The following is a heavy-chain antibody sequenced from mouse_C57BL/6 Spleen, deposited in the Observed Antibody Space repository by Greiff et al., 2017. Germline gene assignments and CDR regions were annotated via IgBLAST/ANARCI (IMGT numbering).Heavy chain of an antibody. CDR2: IYPGSGNT. J-gene: IGHJ2*01. CDR3: AREGPRGYFDY. Sequence: VQVVESGAELVRPGASVKLSCKASGYTFTDYYINWVKQRPGQGLEWIARIYPGSGNTYYNEKFKGKATLTAEKSSSTAYMQLSSLTSGDSAVYFCAREGPRGYFDYWGQGTTLTVSS. V-gene: IGHV1-76*01. CDR1: GYTFTDYY.